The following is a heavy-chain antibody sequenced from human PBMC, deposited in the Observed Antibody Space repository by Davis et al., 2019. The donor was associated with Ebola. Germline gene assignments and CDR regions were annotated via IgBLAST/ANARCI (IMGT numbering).Heavy chain of an antibody. Sequence: ASVKVSCKASGYTFTSYAMHWVRQAPGQRLEWMGWINAGNGNTKYSQKFQGRVTITRDTSASTAYMELRSLRSDDTAVYYCARDQSTVTTTWFDPWGQGTLVTVSS. CDR2: INAGNGNT. D-gene: IGHD4-17*01. CDR1: GYTFTSYA. J-gene: IGHJ5*02. V-gene: IGHV1-3*01. CDR3: ARDQSTVTTTWFDP.